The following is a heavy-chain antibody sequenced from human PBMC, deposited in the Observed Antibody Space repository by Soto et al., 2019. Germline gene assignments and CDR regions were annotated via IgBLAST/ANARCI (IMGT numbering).Heavy chain of an antibody. Sequence: QVQLVQSGSEVKKSGASVKLSCKASGYAFTVYSVSWVRQAPGQGLEWLGSISTYGGKTYYIQSLQGRVTMTTDSSSSTAYLDLRSLRPDETAIYFCARRYGDPSSSAGFDYWGQGTLVTVSS. CDR1: GYAFTVYS. V-gene: IGHV1-18*01. CDR3: ARRYGDPSSSAGFDY. D-gene: IGHD4-17*01. CDR2: ISTYGGKT. J-gene: IGHJ4*02.